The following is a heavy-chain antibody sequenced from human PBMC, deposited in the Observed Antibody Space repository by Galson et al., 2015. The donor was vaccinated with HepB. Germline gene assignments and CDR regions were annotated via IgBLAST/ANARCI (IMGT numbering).Heavy chain of an antibody. D-gene: IGHD2-21*02. CDR1: GGTFSSYA. V-gene: IGHV1-69*13. J-gene: IGHJ2*01. Sequence: SVKVSCKASGGTFSSYAISWVRQAPGQGLEWMGGIIPIFGTANYAQKFQGRVTITADESTSTAYMELSSLRSEDTAVYYCARSAYYGGDCYSPNYWYFDLWGRGTLVTVSS. CDR3: ARSAYYGGDCYSPNYWYFDL. CDR2: IIPIFGTA.